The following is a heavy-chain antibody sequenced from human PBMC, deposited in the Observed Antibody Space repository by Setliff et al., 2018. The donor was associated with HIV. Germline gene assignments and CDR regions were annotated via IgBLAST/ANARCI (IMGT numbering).Heavy chain of an antibody. Sequence: ASVKVSCKASGYTFTSYYLHWLRQAPGQGLEWMGISYPSDGRTQYAQKFQGRVTMTRDTSTSTAYMELSSLRSEDTAVYYCATDPHSVDYWGQGTLVTVSS. D-gene: IGHD2-15*01. CDR3: ATDPHSVDY. CDR1: GYTFTSYY. CDR2: SYPSDGRT. J-gene: IGHJ4*02. V-gene: IGHV1-46*01.